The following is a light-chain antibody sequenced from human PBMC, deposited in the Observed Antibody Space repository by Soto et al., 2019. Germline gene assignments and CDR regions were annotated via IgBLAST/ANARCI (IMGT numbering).Light chain of an antibody. CDR2: GNS. CDR1: SSNIGAGYD. V-gene: IGLV1-40*01. J-gene: IGLJ3*02. Sequence: QSVLTQPPSVSGAPGQRVTISCTESSSNIGAGYDVHWYQQLPGTAPKLLIYGNSNRPSGVPDRFSGSKSGTSASLAITGLQAEEEADYYSQSYDSSLSGWVFGGGTKLTVL. CDR3: QSYDSSLSGWV.